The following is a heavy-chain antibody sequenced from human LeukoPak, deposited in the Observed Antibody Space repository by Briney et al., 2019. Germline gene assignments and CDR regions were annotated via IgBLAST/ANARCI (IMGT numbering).Heavy chain of an antibody. J-gene: IGHJ4*02. D-gene: IGHD2-15*01. CDR1: GFTFRSHW. V-gene: IGHV3-74*01. CDR2: ISTDGTTT. Sequence: PGGSLRLSCAASGFTFRSHWIPWVRQVPGKGLVWVSHISTDGTTTNYADSVKGRFTISRDNAKDTLYLQMHSLRVDDTAVYYCARSLGYSSGGWGQGTLVTVSS. CDR3: ARSLGYSSGG.